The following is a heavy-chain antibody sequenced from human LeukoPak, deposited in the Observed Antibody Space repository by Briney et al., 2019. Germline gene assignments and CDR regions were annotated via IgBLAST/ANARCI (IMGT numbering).Heavy chain of an antibody. J-gene: IGHJ4*02. D-gene: IGHD3-10*01. Sequence: TSETLSLTCTVSGGSISSSSYYWGWIRQPPGKGLEWIGSIYYSGSTYYNPSLKSRVTISVDTSKNQFSLKLSSVTAADTAVYYCSWGYYYGSGSYADYWGQGTLVTVSS. CDR2: IYYSGST. V-gene: IGHV4-39*01. CDR3: SWGYYYGSGSYADY. CDR1: GGSISSSSYY.